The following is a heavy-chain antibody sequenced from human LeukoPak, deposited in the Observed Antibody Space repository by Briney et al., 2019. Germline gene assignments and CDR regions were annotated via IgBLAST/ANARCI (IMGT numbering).Heavy chain of an antibody. Sequence: ASVKVSCKASGYTFTSYYIHWVRQPPGQGLEWMGIINPSGGSTSYAQKFQGRVTMTRDTSTSTVYMELSSLRSEDTAVYYCARGSDSSGYYHLNWFDPWGQGTLVTVSS. CDR1: GYTFTSYY. CDR3: ARGSDSSGYYHLNWFDP. D-gene: IGHD3-22*01. J-gene: IGHJ5*02. V-gene: IGHV1-46*01. CDR2: INPSGGST.